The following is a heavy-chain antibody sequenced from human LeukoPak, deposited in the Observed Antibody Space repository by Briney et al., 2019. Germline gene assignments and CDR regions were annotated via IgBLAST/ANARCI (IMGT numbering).Heavy chain of an antibody. CDR1: GYSISSGYY. CDR2: FFHSGNT. D-gene: IGHD2-2*01. V-gene: IGHV4-38-2*02. Sequence: PSETLSLTCTVSGYSISSGYYWGWIRQPPGKGLKWSRSFFHSGNTYYNPSLKSRVTISVDTSKNQFSLKLSPVTAADTAVYYCARHEVVVVPAATAWFDPWGQGTLVTVSS. CDR3: ARHEVVVVPAATAWFDP. J-gene: IGHJ5*02.